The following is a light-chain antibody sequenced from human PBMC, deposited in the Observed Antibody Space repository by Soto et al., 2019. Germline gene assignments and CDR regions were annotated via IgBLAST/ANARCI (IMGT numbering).Light chain of an antibody. CDR3: QYYGSSPIT. Sequence: EIVLTQSPGTLYLSPGVRATLSCRASLSVSSSYLAWYQQKPGQAPRLLIYGGASRATGIPDRFSGSGCGTDFTLAISRLEAEDCAVYYCQYYGSSPITFGQGTRLESK. J-gene: IGKJ5*01. CDR1: LSVSSSY. CDR2: GGA. V-gene: IGKV3-20*01.